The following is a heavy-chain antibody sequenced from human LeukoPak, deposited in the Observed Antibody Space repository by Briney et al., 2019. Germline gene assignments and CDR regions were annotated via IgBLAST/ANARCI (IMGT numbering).Heavy chain of an antibody. V-gene: IGHV4-30-4*01. J-gene: IGHJ4*02. Sequence: PSETLSLTCTVSGGSISSGDYYWSWIRQPPGKGLEWIGYIYYSGSTYYNPSLKSRVTISVDTSKNQFSLKLSSVTAADTAVYYCAREGSPAYGGRSFDYWGQGTLVTVSS. D-gene: IGHD4-23*01. CDR3: AREGSPAYGGRSFDY. CDR1: GGSISSGDYY. CDR2: IYYSGST.